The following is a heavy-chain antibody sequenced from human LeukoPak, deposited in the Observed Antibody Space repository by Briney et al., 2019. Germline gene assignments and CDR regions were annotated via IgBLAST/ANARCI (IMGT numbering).Heavy chain of an antibody. CDR3: ARDRGGSSDAFDI. CDR1: GFTSSNYD. V-gene: IGHV3-33*01. CDR2: IWYDGGIK. Sequence: GGSLRLSCAASGFTSSNYDMHWVRQAPGKGLEWVAVIWYDGGIKYCGDSVKGRFTISRDISKNTLYLQMNSLRAEDTAVYYCARDRGGSSDAFDIWGEGTMVTVSS. J-gene: IGHJ3*02. D-gene: IGHD2-2*01.